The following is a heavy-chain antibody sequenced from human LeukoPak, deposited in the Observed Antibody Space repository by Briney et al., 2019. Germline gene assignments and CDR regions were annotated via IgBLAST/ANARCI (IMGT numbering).Heavy chain of an antibody. J-gene: IGHJ3*01. Sequence: GGSLRLSCVASGFISSTYYVSWIRQAPGKGLEWVANIKQDGSQKYYMDSVKGRVTISRDNAKNSVDLQMNSLRAEDTAVYYCARENDGFDLWGQGTMVTASS. CDR3: ARENDGFDL. CDR1: GFISSTYY. V-gene: IGHV3-7*04. CDR2: IKQDGSQK.